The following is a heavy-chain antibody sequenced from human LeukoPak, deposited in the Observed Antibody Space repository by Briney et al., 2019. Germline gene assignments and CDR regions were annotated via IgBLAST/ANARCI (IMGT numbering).Heavy chain of an antibody. V-gene: IGHV1-18*01. CDR1: GYTFTSYG. Sequence: ASVKVSCKASGYTFTSYGISWVRQAPGQGLEWMGWISAYNGNTNYAQKLQGRVTMTTDTSTSTAYMELRSLRSEDTAVYYCARLKPNYGLQGGAFDIWGQGTMVTVSS. J-gene: IGHJ3*02. CDR3: ARLKPNYGLQGGAFDI. CDR2: ISAYNGNT. D-gene: IGHD4/OR15-4a*01.